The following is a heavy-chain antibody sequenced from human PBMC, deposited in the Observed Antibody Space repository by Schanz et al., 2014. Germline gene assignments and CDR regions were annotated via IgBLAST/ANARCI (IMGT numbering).Heavy chain of an antibody. Sequence: EVQLVESGGGLVKPGGSLRLSCATSGFTLNNAWMNWVRQAPGKGLEWVSFIYIGGNTYYADSVKGRFTISRDNSKNTLYLQMNTLRAEDTAVYYCARKMKLGVYGGKGHDSLDIWGQGTMVTVSS. V-gene: IGHV3-66*01. CDR1: GFTLNNAW. CDR2: IYIGGNT. CDR3: ARKMKLGVYGGKGHDSLDI. D-gene: IGHD4-17*01. J-gene: IGHJ3*02.